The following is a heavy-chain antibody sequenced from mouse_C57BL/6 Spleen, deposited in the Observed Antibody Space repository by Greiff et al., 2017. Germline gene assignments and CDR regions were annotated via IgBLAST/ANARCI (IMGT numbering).Heavy chain of an antibody. V-gene: IGHV5-9-1*02. J-gene: IGHJ4*01. CDR3: TRVPYYSSYGAMDY. Sequence: EVKLVESGEGLVKPGGSLKLSCAASGFTFSSYAMSWVRQTPEKRLEWVAYISSGGDYIDYADTVKGRFTISRDNARNTLYLQMSSLKSEDTAMYYCTRVPYYSSYGAMDYWGQGTSVTVSS. CDR1: GFTFSSYA. D-gene: IGHD2-5*01. CDR2: ISSGGDYI.